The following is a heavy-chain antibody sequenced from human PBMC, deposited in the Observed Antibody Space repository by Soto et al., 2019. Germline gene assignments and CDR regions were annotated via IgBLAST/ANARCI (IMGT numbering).Heavy chain of an antibody. V-gene: IGHV1-18*04. J-gene: IGHJ6*02. CDR3: ARDLANIVVVPAASYYYYGMDV. Sequence: KVSCNASGYTFTSYGISWVRQAPGQGLEWMGWISAYNGNTNYAQKLQGRVTMTTDTSTSTAYMELRSLRSDDTAVYYCARDLANIVVVPAASYYYYGMDVWGQGTTVTVSS. D-gene: IGHD2-2*01. CDR1: GYTFTSYG. CDR2: ISAYNGNT.